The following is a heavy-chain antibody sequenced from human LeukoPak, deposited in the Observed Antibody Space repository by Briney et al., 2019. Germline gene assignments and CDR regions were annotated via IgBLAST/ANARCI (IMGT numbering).Heavy chain of an antibody. J-gene: IGHJ5*02. CDR3: ARDLKGFNL. CDR2: IKQDGSQK. V-gene: IGHV3-7*04. Sequence: GGSRRLSCVASGFYFNAYLMSWVRQAPGKGPEWVANIKQDGSQKFYLDSVKGRFTISRDNGNNSLYLHMSRPRVEDTAVYYCARDLKGFNLWGQGALVTVSS. CDR1: GFYFNAYL.